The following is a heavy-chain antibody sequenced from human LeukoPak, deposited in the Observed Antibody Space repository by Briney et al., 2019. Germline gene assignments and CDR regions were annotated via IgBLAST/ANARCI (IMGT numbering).Heavy chain of an antibody. CDR2: ISESGSTI. Sequence: GGSLRLSSAASGLTFRSYEMNWVRQAPGKGLEWVSYISESGSTIYYADSVKGRFTISRDNAKNSLYLQMNSLRAEDTAVYYCAREGAGDGFDVWGQGTMVTVSS. CDR1: GLTFRSYE. J-gene: IGHJ3*01. CDR3: AREGAGDGFDV. V-gene: IGHV3-48*03.